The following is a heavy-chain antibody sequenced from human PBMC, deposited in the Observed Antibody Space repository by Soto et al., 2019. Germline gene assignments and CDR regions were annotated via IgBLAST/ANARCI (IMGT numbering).Heavy chain of an antibody. CDR1: GGSISSYY. CDR2: IYYSGST. Sequence: SETLSLTCTVSGGSISSYYWSWIRQPPGKGLEWIGYIYYSGSTNYNPSLKSRVTISVDTSKNQFSLKLSSVTAADTAVYYCARDVAYYDFWSGYYLYYFDYWGQGTLVTSPQ. V-gene: IGHV4-59*01. D-gene: IGHD3-3*01. J-gene: IGHJ4*02. CDR3: ARDVAYYDFWSGYYLYYFDY.